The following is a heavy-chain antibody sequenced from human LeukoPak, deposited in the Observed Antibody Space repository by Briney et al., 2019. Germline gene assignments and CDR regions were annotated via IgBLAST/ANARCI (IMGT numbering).Heavy chain of an antibody. V-gene: IGHV3-48*01. D-gene: IGHD3-22*01. Sequence: PGGSLRLSCAASGFTFSSYSMNWVRQAPGKGLEWVSYISSSSSTIYYADSVKGRFTISRDNAKNSLYLQMNSLRAEDTAVYYCAREVGEYYYDSSGYVPSDYWGQGTLVTVSS. J-gene: IGHJ4*02. CDR2: ISSSSSTI. CDR3: AREVGEYYYDSSGYVPSDY. CDR1: GFTFSSYS.